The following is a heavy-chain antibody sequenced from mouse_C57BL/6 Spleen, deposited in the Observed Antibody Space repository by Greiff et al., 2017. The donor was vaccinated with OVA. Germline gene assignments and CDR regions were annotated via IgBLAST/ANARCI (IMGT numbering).Heavy chain of an antibody. CDR2: IDPSDSYT. J-gene: IGHJ4*01. CDR3: AGLYDCYSYAMDY. V-gene: IGHV1-50*01. D-gene: IGHD2-3*01. Sequence: QVQLQQPGAELVKPGASVKLSCKASGYTFTSYWMQWVKQRPGQGLEWIGEIDPSDSYTNYNQKFKGKATLTVDTSSSTAYMQLSSLTSEYSAVDYCAGLYDCYSYAMDYWGQGTSVTVSS. CDR1: GYTFTSYW.